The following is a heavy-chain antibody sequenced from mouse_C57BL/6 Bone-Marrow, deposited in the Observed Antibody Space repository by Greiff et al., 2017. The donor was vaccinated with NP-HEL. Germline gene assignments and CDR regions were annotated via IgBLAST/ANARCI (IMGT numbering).Heavy chain of an antibody. J-gene: IGHJ2*01. V-gene: IGHV5-16*01. CDR1: GFTFSDYY. CDR3: ARSYGYPYYFDY. Sequence: DVKLVESEGGLVQPGSSMKLSCTASGFTFSDYYMAWVRQVPEKGLEWVANINYDGSSTYYLDSLKSRFIISRDNAKNILYLQMSSLKSEDTATYYCARSYGYPYYFDYWGQGTTLTVSS. D-gene: IGHD2-2*01. CDR2: INYDGSST.